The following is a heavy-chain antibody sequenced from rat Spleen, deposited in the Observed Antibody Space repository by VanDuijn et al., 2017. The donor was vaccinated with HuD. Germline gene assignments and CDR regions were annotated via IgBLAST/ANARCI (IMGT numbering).Heavy chain of an antibody. CDR3: ARGTGWFAY. Sequence: EVQLQESGPGLVKPSQSLSLTCSVTGYSITSSYRWNWIRKFPGNKLEWMGYINSAGSTNYNPSLKSRLSITRDTSKNQFFLQVNSVTTEDTATYYCARGTGWFAYWGQGTLVTVSS. D-gene: IGHD4-1*01. J-gene: IGHJ3*01. CDR1: GYSITSSYR. CDR2: INSAGST. V-gene: IGHV3-3*01.